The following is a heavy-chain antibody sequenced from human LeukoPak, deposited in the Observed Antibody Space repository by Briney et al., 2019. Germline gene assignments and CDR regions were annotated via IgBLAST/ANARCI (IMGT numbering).Heavy chain of an antibody. CDR2: INHSGST. Sequence: SETPSLTCAVYGGSFSGYYWSWIRQPPGKGLEWIGEINHSGSTNHNPSLKSRVTISVDTSKNQFSLKLSSVTAADTAVYYCARDYYYGMDVWGKGTTVTVSS. CDR3: ARDYYYGMDV. V-gene: IGHV4-34*01. CDR1: GGSFSGYY. J-gene: IGHJ6*04.